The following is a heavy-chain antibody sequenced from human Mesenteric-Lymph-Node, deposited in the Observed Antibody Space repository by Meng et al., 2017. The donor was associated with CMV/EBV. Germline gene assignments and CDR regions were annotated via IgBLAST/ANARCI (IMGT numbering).Heavy chain of an antibody. CDR1: GFTFNTYG. CDR2: ISYDGSNI. CDR3: ARDGCSSTSCYDY. J-gene: IGHJ4*02. Sequence: GESLKISCAASGFTFNTYGMHWVRQAPGRGLEWVAVISYDGSNINYADSVRGRFSISRDNSKNTLYLEMNSLRAEDTAVYYCARDGCSSTSCYDYWGQGTLVTVSS. D-gene: IGHD2-2*01. V-gene: IGHV3-30*12.